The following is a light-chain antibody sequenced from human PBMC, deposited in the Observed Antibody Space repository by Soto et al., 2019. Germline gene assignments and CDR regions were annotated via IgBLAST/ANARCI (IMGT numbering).Light chain of an antibody. CDR3: QQYGSSPWT. CDR1: QSVSSNY. CDR2: GAS. J-gene: IGKJ1*01. V-gene: IGKV3-20*01. Sequence: ESVLTQSPGTLSLSPGERATLSCRASQSVSSNYLAWYQQKPGQAPRLLIYGASTRATGTPDRFSGSGSGTDFTLTSSRLEPEDSAVYYCQQYGSSPWTFGQGTKVEIK.